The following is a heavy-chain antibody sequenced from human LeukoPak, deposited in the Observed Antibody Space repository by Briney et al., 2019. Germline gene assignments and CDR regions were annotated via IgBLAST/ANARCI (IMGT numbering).Heavy chain of an antibody. J-gene: IGHJ4*02. D-gene: IGHD3-16*01. CDR2: MSPKSGKT. V-gene: IGHV1-8*02. CDR1: GYTFTSYD. Sequence: TSVKVSCKASGYTFTSYDINWVRQASGQGLEWMGWMSPKSGKTGYAQKFQGRVTITRDTSISTAYMELSSLTSEDTAVYYCARTPPRGLIDYWGQGTLVTVSS. CDR3: ARTPPRGLIDY.